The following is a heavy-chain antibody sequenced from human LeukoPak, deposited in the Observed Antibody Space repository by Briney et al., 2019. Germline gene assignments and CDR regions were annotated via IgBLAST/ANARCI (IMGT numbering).Heavy chain of an antibody. CDR2: ITSTRSYI. CDR1: GFTFSSYS. CDR3: ARDGTPSQGSGWVYMDV. Sequence: GGSLRLSCAASGFTFSSYSMNWVRQAPGKGLEWVSSITSTRSYIYYADSVKGRFTVSRDNAKNSLYLQMNSLRGEDTAVYYCARDGTPSQGSGWVYMDVWGKGTTVTISS. D-gene: IGHD6-25*01. J-gene: IGHJ6*04. V-gene: IGHV3-21*01.